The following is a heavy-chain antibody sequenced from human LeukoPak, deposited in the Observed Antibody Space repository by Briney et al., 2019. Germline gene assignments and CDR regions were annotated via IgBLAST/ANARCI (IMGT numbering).Heavy chain of an antibody. V-gene: IGHV3-21*01. D-gene: IGHD3-10*01. CDR2: IDNSNSYI. CDR1: GFTYSIYG. CDR3: ARGRTITLVLGVMITDGFDI. Sequence: GGSLRLSCAASGFTYSIYGMNSVRQAPGKGLEWVSSIDNSNSYIYYADSVKGRFTISRDNAKNSLYLHMNSLRADDSAVYYCARGRTITLVLGVMITDGFDIWGQGTMVTVSS. J-gene: IGHJ3*02.